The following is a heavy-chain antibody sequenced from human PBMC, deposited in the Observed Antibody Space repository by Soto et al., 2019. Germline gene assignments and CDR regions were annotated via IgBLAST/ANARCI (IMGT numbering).Heavy chain of an antibody. V-gene: IGHV1-46*01. Sequence: ASVKVSCKASGYTFTSYYMHWVRQAPGQGLEWMGIINPSGGSTNYAQKFQGRVTMTRDMSTSTAYMELSSLRSEDTAVYYCAVVRSSSWSPIASSDYYMDVWGKGTTVTVSS. J-gene: IGHJ6*03. CDR1: GYTFTSYY. CDR2: INPSGGST. CDR3: AVVRSSSWSPIASSDYYMDV. D-gene: IGHD6-13*01.